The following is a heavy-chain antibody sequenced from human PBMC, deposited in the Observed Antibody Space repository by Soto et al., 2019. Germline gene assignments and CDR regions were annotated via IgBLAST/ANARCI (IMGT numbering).Heavy chain of an antibody. J-gene: IGHJ4*02. Sequence: SETLSLTCTVSGGSISSYYWSWIRQPPGKGLEWIGYIYYSGSTNYNPSLKSRVTISVDTSKNQFSLKLSSVTAADTAVYYCVGCSGGSCYSGVVYWGQGTLVTVSS. CDR1: GGSISSYY. V-gene: IGHV4-59*08. CDR3: VGCSGGSCYSGVVY. CDR2: IYYSGST. D-gene: IGHD2-15*01.